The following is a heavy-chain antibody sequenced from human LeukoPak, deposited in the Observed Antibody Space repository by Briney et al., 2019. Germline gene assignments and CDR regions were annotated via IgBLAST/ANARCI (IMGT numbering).Heavy chain of an antibody. J-gene: IGHJ3*02. CDR1: GGSINNYY. CDR3: ARGRYCSADICSGGDAFDI. CDR2: IYTRGST. Sequence: SETLSLTCTVSGGSINNYYWSWIRQPAGKGLEWIGRIYTRGSTNYNPSLKSRVTMSVDTSKNQFSLKLSSVTAADMAVYYCARGRYCSADICSGGDAFDIWGQGTMVSVSS. D-gene: IGHD2-15*01. V-gene: IGHV4-4*07.